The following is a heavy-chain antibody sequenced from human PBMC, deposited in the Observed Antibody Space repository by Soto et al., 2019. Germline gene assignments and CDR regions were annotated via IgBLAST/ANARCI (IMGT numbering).Heavy chain of an antibody. Sequence: WGSLRLSCPASGFSFNIYGMHWVRQAPDKGLEWVALISYDGSNQYYADSVKGRFTISRDNARNSQYLQMNSLRDEDTAVYYCAREDILGVRSFDYWGQGTLVTVSS. D-gene: IGHD3-9*01. CDR2: ISYDGSNQ. CDR3: AREDILGVRSFDY. V-gene: IGHV3-30*03. CDR1: GFSFNIYG. J-gene: IGHJ4*02.